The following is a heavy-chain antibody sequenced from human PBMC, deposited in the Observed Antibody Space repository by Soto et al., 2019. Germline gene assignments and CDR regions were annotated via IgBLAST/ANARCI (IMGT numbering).Heavy chain of an antibody. CDR3: ARDHPAVAGTSGFDY. J-gene: IGHJ4*02. CDR1: GGTFSSYA. CDR2: IIPIFGTA. Sequence: VASVKVSCKASGGTFSSYAISWVRQAPGQGLEWMGGIIPIFGTANYAQKFQGRVTITADESTSTAYMELSSLRSEDTAVYYCARDHPAVAGTSGFDYWGQGTLVTVSS. D-gene: IGHD6-19*01. V-gene: IGHV1-69*13.